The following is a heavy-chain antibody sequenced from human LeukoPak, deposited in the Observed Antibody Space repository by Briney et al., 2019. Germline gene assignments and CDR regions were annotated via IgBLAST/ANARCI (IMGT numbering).Heavy chain of an antibody. CDR1: GFSVSDYY. CDR2: MYTGGGR. V-gene: IGHV3-66*01. Sequence: GGSLRLSCAASGFSVSDYYMSWVRQPPGKGLEWVSVMYTGGGRYYGDSVKGRFTISRDNSKNTVFLQMNSLRVEDTALYYCTRGQSYCGADCYSDWGQGTLVTVSS. J-gene: IGHJ4*02. D-gene: IGHD2-21*02. CDR3: TRGQSYCGADCYSD.